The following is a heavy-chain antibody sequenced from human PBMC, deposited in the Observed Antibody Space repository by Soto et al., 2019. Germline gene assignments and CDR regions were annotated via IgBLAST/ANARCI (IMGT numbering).Heavy chain of an antibody. J-gene: IGHJ4*02. CDR3: VRAVCSGGSYDFDY. CDR2: MNPNSGNT. CDR1: GYTFTSYD. D-gene: IGHD2-15*01. Sequence: VQLVQSGAEVKKPGASVKVSCKASGYTFTSYDINWVRQATGQGLEWMGWMNPNSGNTGYARNFEGRVTMTRNTPITTAYMELSSLRSEDTAVYYCVRAVCSGGSYDFDYWGQGTLVTVSS. V-gene: IGHV1-8*01.